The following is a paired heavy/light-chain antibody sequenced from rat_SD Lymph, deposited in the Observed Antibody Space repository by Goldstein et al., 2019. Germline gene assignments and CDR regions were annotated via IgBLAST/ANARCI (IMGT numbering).Heavy chain of an antibody. Sequence: EVQLVETGGGLVQPGRSLKLSCVASGFTFNNYWMSWTRQAPGKGLEWVASINNSGGSIYYPDSVKGRFTISRDNAQNTLYLQMNSLRSEDTATYYCTRGLGASFDYWGQGVMVTVSS. V-gene: IGHV5-31*01. D-gene: IGHD5-1*01. J-gene: IGHJ2*01. CDR3: TRGLGASFDY. CDR2: INNSGGSI. CDR1: GFTFNNYW.
Light chain of an antibody. J-gene: IGKJ5*01. CDR2: HTN. CDR1: QNINTY. CDR3: FQHNSWPLT. V-gene: IGKV22S1*01. Sequence: DIQMTQSPSVLSASVGDRVTLNCKASQNINTYLNWYQQKLGEAPKLLIYHTNSLQTGFPSRFSGSGSGTDYTLTISSLQPEDVATYFCFQHNSWPLTFGSGTKLEIK.